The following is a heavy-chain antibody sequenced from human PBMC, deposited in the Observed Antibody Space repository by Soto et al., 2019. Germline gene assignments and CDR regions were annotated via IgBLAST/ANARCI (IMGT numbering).Heavy chain of an antibody. CDR1: GGSFSGYY. V-gene: IGHV4-34*01. CDR3: ARAQQYSSSWYSD. D-gene: IGHD6-13*01. J-gene: IGHJ4*02. Sequence: PSETLSLTCAVYGGSFSGYYWSWIRQPPGKGLEWIGEINHSGSTNYNPSLKSRVTISVDTSKNQFSLKLSSVTAADTAVYYCARAQQYSSSWYSDWGQGTLVTVSS. CDR2: INHSGST.